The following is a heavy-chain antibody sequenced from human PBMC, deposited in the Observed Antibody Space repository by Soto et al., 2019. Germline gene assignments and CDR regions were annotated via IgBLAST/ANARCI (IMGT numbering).Heavy chain of an antibody. CDR2: IYYSGST. D-gene: IGHD3-16*01. V-gene: IGHV4-31*03. CDR1: GGSISSGGYY. J-gene: IGHJ4*02. Sequence: QVQLQESGPGLVKPSQTLSLTCTVSGGSISSGGYYWSWIRQHPGKGLEWIGYIYYSGSTYYNPSLKSRVTISVDTSKNHSSLKLSAVTAADTAVYSCARDVARGGNFDYWGQGTLVTVSS. CDR3: ARDVARGGNFDY.